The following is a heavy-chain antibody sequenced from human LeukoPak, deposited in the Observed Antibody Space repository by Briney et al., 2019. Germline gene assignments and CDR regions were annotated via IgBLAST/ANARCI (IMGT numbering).Heavy chain of an antibody. CDR3: ASCGGYAGPFNY. CDR2: IYYSGNT. CDR1: GGSISSGAYY. Sequence: PSQTLSLTCTVSGGSISSGAYYWSWIRQHPGKGLEWIGYIYYSGNTYYSPSLTSRVTISIDTSKNQISLKLNSLTAADTGMYYCASCGGYAGPFNYWGQGTLVTVSS. J-gene: IGHJ4*02. V-gene: IGHV4-31*03. D-gene: IGHD5-12*01.